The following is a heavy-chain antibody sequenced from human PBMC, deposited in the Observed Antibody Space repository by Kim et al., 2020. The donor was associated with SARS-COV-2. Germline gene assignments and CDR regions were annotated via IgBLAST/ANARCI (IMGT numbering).Heavy chain of an antibody. Sequence: GGSLRLSCAASGFTFSSYSMNWVRQAPGKGLEWVSYISSSSSTIYYADSVKGRFTISRDNDKNSLYLQMNSLRDEDTAVYYCARGGIAAAGIYYGMDVWGQGTTVTVSS. J-gene: IGHJ6*02. D-gene: IGHD6-13*01. CDR3: ARGGIAAAGIYYGMDV. CDR1: GFTFSSYS. CDR2: ISSSSSTI. V-gene: IGHV3-48*02.